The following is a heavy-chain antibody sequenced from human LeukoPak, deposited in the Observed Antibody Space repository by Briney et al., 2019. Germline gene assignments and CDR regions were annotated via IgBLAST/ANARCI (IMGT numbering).Heavy chain of an antibody. D-gene: IGHD2-2*01. Sequence: ASVKVSCKASGYIFTSYAMHWVRQAPGQRLEWMGWINAGNGNTKYSQKFQGRVTITRDTSASTAYMELSSLRSEDTAVYYCARVGIVVVPAAMLDYWGQGTLVTVSS. CDR2: INAGNGNT. V-gene: IGHV1-3*01. CDR3: ARVGIVVVPAAMLDY. J-gene: IGHJ4*02. CDR1: GYIFTSYA.